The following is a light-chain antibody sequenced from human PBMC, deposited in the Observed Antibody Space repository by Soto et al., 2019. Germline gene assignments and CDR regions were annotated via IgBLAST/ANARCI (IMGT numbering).Light chain of an antibody. CDR2: ANS. V-gene: IGLV1-40*01. CDR1: SSNIGAGYA. CDR3: QSYDSSPI. Sequence: QSVLTQPPSVSGDPGQRVTISCTGSSSNIGAGYAVHWYQQLPGTAPKLLIYANSNRPSGVPDRFSGSKSGTSASLAITGLQDEDEADYYCQSYDSSPIFGTGTKVTVL. J-gene: IGLJ1*01.